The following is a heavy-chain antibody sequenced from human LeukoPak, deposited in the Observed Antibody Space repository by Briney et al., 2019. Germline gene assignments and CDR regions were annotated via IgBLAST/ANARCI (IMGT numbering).Heavy chain of an antibody. J-gene: IGHJ4*02. CDR1: GYSISSGYY. Sequence: PSETLSLTCTVSGYSISSGYYWGWIRQPPGKGLQWIGSIYHSGSTYYNPSLKSRVTISVDTSKNQVSLKLSSVTAADTAVYYCAREIGRGSYADYWGQGTLLTVSS. CDR2: IYHSGST. V-gene: IGHV4-38-2*02. CDR3: AREIGRGSYADY. D-gene: IGHD1-26*01.